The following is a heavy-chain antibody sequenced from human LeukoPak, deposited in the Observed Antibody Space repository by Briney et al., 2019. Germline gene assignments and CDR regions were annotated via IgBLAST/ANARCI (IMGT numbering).Heavy chain of an antibody. D-gene: IGHD5-18*01. V-gene: IGHV3-13*04. CDR3: ARGYSYGSLDV. CDR2: IGSAGDT. J-gene: IGHJ6*02. CDR1: GFTFSSYD. Sequence: GGSLRLSCAASGFTFSSYDMHWVRQPPGKGLEWVSLIGSAGDTYYAGSVKGRFTISRENAKNSLYLQMNSLRAGDTALYSCARGYSYGSLDVWGPGTTVIVSS.